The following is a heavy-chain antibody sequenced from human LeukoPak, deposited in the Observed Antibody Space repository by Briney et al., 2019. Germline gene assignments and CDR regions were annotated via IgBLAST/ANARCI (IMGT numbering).Heavy chain of an antibody. CDR2: INPNSGGT. D-gene: IGHD2-15*01. Sequence: GGSLRLSCAASGFTFSSYSIHWVRQAPGQGLEWMGWINPNSGGTNYAQKFQGRVTMTRDTSISTAYMELSRLRSDDTAVYYCARGGGYCSGGSCYVFDYWGQGTLVTVSS. CDR3: ARGGGYCSGGSCYVFDY. CDR1: GFTFSSYS. V-gene: IGHV1-2*02. J-gene: IGHJ4*02.